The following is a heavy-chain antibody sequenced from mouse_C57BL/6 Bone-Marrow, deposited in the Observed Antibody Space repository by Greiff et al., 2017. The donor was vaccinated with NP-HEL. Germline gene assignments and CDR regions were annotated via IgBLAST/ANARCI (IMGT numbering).Heavy chain of an antibody. J-gene: IGHJ2*01. CDR2: IHPNSGST. D-gene: IGHD1-1*01. CDR3: ARIYYYGSDY. V-gene: IGHV1-64*01. CDR1: GYTFTSYW. Sequence: QVQLQQPGAELVKPGASVKLPCKAFGYTFTSYWMHWVKQRPGQGLEWIGMIHPNSGSTNYNEKFKSKATLTVDKSSSTAYMQLSSLTSEDSAVYYCARIYYYGSDYWGQGTTLTVSS.